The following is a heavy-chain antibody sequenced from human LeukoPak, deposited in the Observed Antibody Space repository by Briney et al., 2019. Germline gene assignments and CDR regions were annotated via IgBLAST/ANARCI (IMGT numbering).Heavy chain of an antibody. Sequence: SETLSLTCTVSGGSISSYYWSWIRQPPGKGLEWIGYIYYSGSTNYNPSLKSRVTISVDTSKNQFSLKLSSVTAADTAVYYCARDRLELRSDDHDAFDIWGQGTMVTVSS. J-gene: IGHJ3*02. CDR3: ARDRLELRSDDHDAFDI. CDR2: IYYSGST. D-gene: IGHD1-7*01. CDR1: GGSISSYY. V-gene: IGHV4-59*12.